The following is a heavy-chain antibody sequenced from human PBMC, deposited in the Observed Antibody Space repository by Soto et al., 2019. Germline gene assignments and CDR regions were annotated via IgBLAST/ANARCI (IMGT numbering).Heavy chain of an antibody. V-gene: IGHV3-48*02. CDR3: ASGDYINYYYGMAV. J-gene: IGHJ6*02. Sequence: GGSLRLSCAASGFTFSSYSMNWVRQAPGKGLEWVSYISSSSSTIYYADSVKGRFTISRDNAKNSLYLQMNSLRDEDTAVYYCASGDYINYYYGMAVWGQGTTVTVSS. CDR2: ISSSSSTI. D-gene: IGHD4-17*01. CDR1: GFTFSSYS.